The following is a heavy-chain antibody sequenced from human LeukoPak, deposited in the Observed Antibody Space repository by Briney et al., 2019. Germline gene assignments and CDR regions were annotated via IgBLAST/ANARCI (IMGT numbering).Heavy chain of an antibody. V-gene: IGHV1-18*01. CDR1: GYTFSNHG. J-gene: IGHJ4*02. Sequence: ASVKVSCKASGYTFSNHGLNWVRQAPGQGLEWMGWISGYTGNTNYAQKLQGRVTMTTDTSTSTAYMELRSLRSDDTAVYYCARGYYDSSVAGVDYWGQGTLVTVSS. CDR3: ARGYYDSSVAGVDY. D-gene: IGHD3-22*01. CDR2: ISGYTGNT.